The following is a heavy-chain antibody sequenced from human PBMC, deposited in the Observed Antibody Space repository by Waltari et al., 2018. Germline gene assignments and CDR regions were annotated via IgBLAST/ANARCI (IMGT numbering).Heavy chain of an antibody. CDR3: ARESGRDYYLDY. J-gene: IGHJ4*02. Sequence: QLQLQESGPGLVKPSETLSLTCTVSGGSISSTVDYWGWIRQSPGPGLEWIGIIHYSGSTHYNPSLRSRVTISVDTSKNHFSLELSSVTAADTAVYYCARESGRDYYLDYWGQGTLVTVSS. D-gene: IGHD3-10*01. V-gene: IGHV4-39*07. CDR1: GGSISSTVDY. CDR2: IHYSGST.